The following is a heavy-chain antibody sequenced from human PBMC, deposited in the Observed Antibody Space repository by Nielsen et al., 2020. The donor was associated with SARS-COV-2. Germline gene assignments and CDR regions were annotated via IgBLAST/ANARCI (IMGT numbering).Heavy chain of an antibody. Sequence: WVRQAPGQRLEWMGWINAGNGNTKYSQKFQGRVTITRDTSASTAYMELSSLRSEDTAVYYCARDVGAMAIFDYWGQGTLVTVSS. CDR3: ARDVGAMAIFDY. CDR2: INAGNGNT. V-gene: IGHV1-3*01. J-gene: IGHJ4*02. D-gene: IGHD5-18*01.